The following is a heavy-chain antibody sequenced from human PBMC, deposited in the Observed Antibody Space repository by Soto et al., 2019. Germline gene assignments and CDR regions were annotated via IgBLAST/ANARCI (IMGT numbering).Heavy chain of an antibody. V-gene: IGHV3-30-3*01. CDR3: TRDRVVAGIGEVDY. CDR1: GFTFSRHA. Sequence: QVQLVESGGGVVQPGRSLRLSCAASGFTFSRHAIHWVRQAPGKGLEWVAVISYDGNNKYYADSVKGRFTISRDNSKNTLYPQMNSLRVEDTALYYCTRDRVVAGIGEVDYWGQGTLVTVSS. CDR2: ISYDGNNK. J-gene: IGHJ4*02. D-gene: IGHD6-19*01.